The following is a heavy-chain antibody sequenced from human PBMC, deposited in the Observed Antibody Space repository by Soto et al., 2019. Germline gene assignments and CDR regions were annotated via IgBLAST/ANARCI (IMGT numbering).Heavy chain of an antibody. J-gene: IGHJ6*02. CDR2: INPNSGGT. CDR3: AREWFGELYPDYGMDV. V-gene: IGHV1-2*04. CDR1: GYTFTGYD. D-gene: IGHD3-10*01. Sequence: ASVKVSGKASGYTFTGYDMHWVLQAPGQGLEGMGWINPNSGGTNYAQKFQGWVTMTRDTSISTAYMELSRLRSDDTAVYYCAREWFGELYPDYGMDVWGQGTTVTVP.